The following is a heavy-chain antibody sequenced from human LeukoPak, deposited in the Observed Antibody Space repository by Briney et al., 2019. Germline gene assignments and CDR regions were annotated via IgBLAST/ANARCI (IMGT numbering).Heavy chain of an antibody. CDR1: GGSISSYY. CDR3: ARGYSNYVSYYYYGMDV. Sequence: SETLSLTCTVSGGSISSYYWSWIRQPPGKGLEWIGEINHSGSTNYNPSLKSRVTISVDTSKNQFSLKLSSVTAADTAVYYCARGYSNYVSYYYYGMDVWGQGTTVTVSS. J-gene: IGHJ6*02. V-gene: IGHV4-34*01. CDR2: INHSGST. D-gene: IGHD4-11*01.